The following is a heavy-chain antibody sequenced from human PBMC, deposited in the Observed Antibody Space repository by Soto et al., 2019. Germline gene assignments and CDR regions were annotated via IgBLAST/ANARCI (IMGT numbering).Heavy chain of an antibody. Sequence: GGSLRLSCAASGFTFSSYAMSWVRQAPGKGLEWVSAISGSGGSTYYADSVKGRFTISRDNSKNTLYLQMNSLRAEDTAVYYSPKVRGITIFGVALDYWGQGTLVTVSS. CDR2: ISGSGGST. CDR1: GFTFSSYA. J-gene: IGHJ4*02. CDR3: PKVRGITIFGVALDY. D-gene: IGHD3-3*01. V-gene: IGHV3-23*01.